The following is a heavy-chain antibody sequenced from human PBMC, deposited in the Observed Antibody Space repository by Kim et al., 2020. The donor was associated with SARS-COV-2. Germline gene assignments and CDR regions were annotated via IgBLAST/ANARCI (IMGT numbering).Heavy chain of an antibody. D-gene: IGHD3-3*01. Sequence: GGSLRLSCAASGFTFSSYGMHWVRQAPGKGLEWMAVIWYDGSNKYYADSVKGRFTISRDNSKNTLYLQMNSLRAEDTAVYYCARDRNHQNDFWSGFFDYWGQGTLVTVSS. CDR1: GFTFSSYG. CDR2: IWYDGSNK. CDR3: ARDRNHQNDFWSGFFDY. J-gene: IGHJ4*02. V-gene: IGHV3-33*01.